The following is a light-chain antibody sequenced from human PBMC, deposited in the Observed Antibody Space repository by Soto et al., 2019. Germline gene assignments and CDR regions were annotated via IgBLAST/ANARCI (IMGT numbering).Light chain of an antibody. CDR3: QQGSDWPIT. CDR2: DVS. CDR1: QSVGTY. Sequence: EILLTQSPATLSLSPGERVTLTCRASQSVGTYLAWYQLKPGQAPRHLIYDVSNRDAGIPGRFSGSGSGTDFTLPVSSLEPEDFEVYYCQQGSDWPITFGPGTKVDIK. V-gene: IGKV3-11*01. J-gene: IGKJ3*01.